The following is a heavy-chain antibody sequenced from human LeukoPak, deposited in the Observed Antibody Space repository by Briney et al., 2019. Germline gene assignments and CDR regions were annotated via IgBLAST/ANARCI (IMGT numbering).Heavy chain of an antibody. Sequence: SQTLSLTCTVSGGSISSGSYYWSWIRQPAGKGLEWIGRIDTSGSTNYNPSLKSRVTIAVYTSKNHFSLKMSSVTAPDTAVYYCARFTQYRGYADQWGQGTLVTVSS. CDR2: IDTSGST. CDR3: ARFTQYRGYADQ. J-gene: IGHJ4*02. V-gene: IGHV4-61*02. D-gene: IGHD5-12*01. CDR1: GGSISSGSYY.